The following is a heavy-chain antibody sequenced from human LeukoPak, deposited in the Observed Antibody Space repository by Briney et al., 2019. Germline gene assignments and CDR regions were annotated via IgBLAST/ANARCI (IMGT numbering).Heavy chain of an antibody. J-gene: IGHJ4*02. D-gene: IGHD6-19*01. CDR3: AKEGSGWYLDY. V-gene: IGHV3-30*18. CDR2: ISYDGSNK. Sequence: GGSLRLSCAASGFTFSSYGMHWVRQAPGKGLEWVAVISYDGSNKYYADSVKGRFTISRDNSKNTLYLQMNSLRAEDTAVYYCAKEGSGWYLDYWGQGTLVTVSS. CDR1: GFTFSSYG.